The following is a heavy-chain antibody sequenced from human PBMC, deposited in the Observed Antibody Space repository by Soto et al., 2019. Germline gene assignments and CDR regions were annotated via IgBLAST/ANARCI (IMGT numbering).Heavy chain of an antibody. J-gene: IGHJ4*02. Sequence: QVQLQESGPGLVKPSETLSLTCTVSGGSISTYYWSWIRQPPGKGLEWIGYIYYNGGTNYNPSLESRVTISLDTSKSQFSLKLSSVSAADTAVYYCARDGSGYDFWSGPYFFDYWGPGTLVTVSS. CDR3: ARDGSGYDFWSGPYFFDY. V-gene: IGHV4-59*01. D-gene: IGHD3-3*01. CDR1: GGSISTYY. CDR2: IYYNGGT.